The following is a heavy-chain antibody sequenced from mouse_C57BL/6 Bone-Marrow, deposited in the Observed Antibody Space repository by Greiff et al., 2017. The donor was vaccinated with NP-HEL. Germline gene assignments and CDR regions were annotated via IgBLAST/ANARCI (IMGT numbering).Heavy chain of an antibody. CDR3: AREKVGSPYYFDY. J-gene: IGHJ2*01. V-gene: IGHV1-7*01. Sequence: VQLVESGAELAKPGASVKLSCKASGYTFTSYWMHWVKQRPGQGLEWIGYINPSSGYTKYNQKFKDKATLTADKSSSTAYMQLSSLTYEDSAVYYCAREKVGSPYYFDYWGQGTTLTVSS. D-gene: IGHD1-1*01. CDR2: INPSSGYT. CDR1: GYTFTSYW.